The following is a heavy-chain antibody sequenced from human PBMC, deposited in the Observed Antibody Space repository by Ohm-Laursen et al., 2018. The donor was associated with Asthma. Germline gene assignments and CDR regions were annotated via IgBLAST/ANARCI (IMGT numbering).Heavy chain of an antibody. CDR3: ARNYYDHWSGSYTPVAY. CDR2: IWHDGTNE. Sequence: SLRLSCTASGFTFSSYDMHWLRQAPGKGLEWVALIWHDGTNENYGDSVKGRFSISRDNSKNTLSLQMNSLRVEDTAVYYCARNYYDHWSGSYTPVAYWGQGTLVTVSS. D-gene: IGHD3-3*01. J-gene: IGHJ4*02. CDR1: GFTFSSYD. V-gene: IGHV3-33*01.